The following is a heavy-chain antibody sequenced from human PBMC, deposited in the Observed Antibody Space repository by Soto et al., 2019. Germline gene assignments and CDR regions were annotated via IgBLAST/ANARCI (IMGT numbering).Heavy chain of an antibody. CDR2: ISSSGATI. D-gene: IGHD6-6*01. Sequence: PGGSLRLSSAASGFTFSDYYMSWIRQAPGKGLEWVSYISSSGATIYYGDSMKGRFTISRDNAKNTLYLQMNSLRAEDTAVYYCARTRTIAARPMTIYYGMDVWGQGTTVTVSS. CDR1: GFTFSDYY. CDR3: ARTRTIAARPMTIYYGMDV. J-gene: IGHJ6*02. V-gene: IGHV3-11*04.